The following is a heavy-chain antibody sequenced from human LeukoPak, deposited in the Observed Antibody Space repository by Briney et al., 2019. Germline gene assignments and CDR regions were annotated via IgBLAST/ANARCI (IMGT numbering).Heavy chain of an antibody. J-gene: IGHJ4*02. V-gene: IGHV4-4*07. CDR3: ARILQAATLDY. CDR1: GGSISGYY. D-gene: IGHD2-15*01. Sequence: SETLSLTCTLSGGSISGYYWSWIRQPAGKGLEWIGRIHASGNTNYNPSLKSRVAMSVDTSKTQFSLKLSSVTAADTAVYYCARILQAATLDYWGQGTLVTVSS. CDR2: IHASGNT.